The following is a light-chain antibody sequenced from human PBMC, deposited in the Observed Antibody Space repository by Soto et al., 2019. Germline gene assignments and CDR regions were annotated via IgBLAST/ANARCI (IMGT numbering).Light chain of an antibody. CDR2: DAS. Sequence: DIQMTQSPSTLSASVGDRVTITCRASQSISSWLAWYQQKPGKAPKLLIYDASSLESGVPSRFSGSGSGTEFTLTISSLQHDDFATYYCQQYNGYSYTFGQGTRLEIK. J-gene: IGKJ5*01. CDR3: QQYNGYSYT. CDR1: QSISSW. V-gene: IGKV1-5*01.